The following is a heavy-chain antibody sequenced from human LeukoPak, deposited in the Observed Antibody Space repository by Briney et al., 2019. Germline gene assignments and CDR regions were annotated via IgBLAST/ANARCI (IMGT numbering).Heavy chain of an antibody. CDR2: IKSKTDGGTT. V-gene: IGHV3-15*01. D-gene: IGHD5-24*01. J-gene: IGHJ4*02. CDR3: TRMKGWLLTDFFDY. Sequence: PGGSLRLSCAASGFTFSNAWMSWVRQAPGKGLEWVGRIKSKTDGGTTDYAAPVKGRFTISRDDSKNTLYLQMNSLKTEDTAVYYCTRMKGWLLTDFFDYWGQGTLVTVSS. CDR1: GFTFSNAW.